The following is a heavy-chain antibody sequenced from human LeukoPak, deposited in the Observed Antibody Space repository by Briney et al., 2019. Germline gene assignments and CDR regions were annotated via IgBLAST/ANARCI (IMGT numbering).Heavy chain of an antibody. Sequence: PGTSLRLSCAASGFNFSSYAMNWVRQAPGKGLEWVSYISSSISVIYYADSVKDRFTISRDNAKNSLYLQMNSLRDEDTAVYYCARDQYSGHWYYALDIWGQGTMVTVSS. D-gene: IGHD6-19*01. CDR3: ARDQYSGHWYYALDI. V-gene: IGHV3-48*02. CDR2: ISSSISVI. CDR1: GFNFSSYA. J-gene: IGHJ3*02.